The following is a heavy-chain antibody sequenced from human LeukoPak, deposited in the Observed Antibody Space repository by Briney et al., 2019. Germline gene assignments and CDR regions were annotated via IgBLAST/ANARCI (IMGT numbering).Heavy chain of an antibody. CDR1: GYTFTSYG. CDR3: ARVNSRYSSSWHVDY. J-gene: IGHJ4*02. Sequence: ASVKVSCKASGYTFTSYGISWVRQAPGQGLEWMGWINPNSGGTNYAQKFQGRVTMTRDTSISTAYMELSRLRSDDTAVYYCARVNSRYSSSWHVDYWGQGTLVTVSS. V-gene: IGHV1-2*02. D-gene: IGHD6-13*01. CDR2: INPNSGGT.